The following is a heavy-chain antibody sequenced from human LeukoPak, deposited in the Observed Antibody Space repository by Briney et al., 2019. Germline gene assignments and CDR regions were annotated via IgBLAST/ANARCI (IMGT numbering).Heavy chain of an antibody. Sequence: GGSLRLSCTASGFTFSNYGMNWVRQAPGKGLEWVSGIIPSGGTTYYADSVKGRFTISRDNSQNTMYLQMNSLRAEDTALYFCAKDSGWILFDDWGQGTLVAVSS. CDR1: GFTFSNYG. J-gene: IGHJ4*02. CDR2: IIPSGGTT. D-gene: IGHD2-2*03. CDR3: AKDSGWILFDD. V-gene: IGHV3-23*01.